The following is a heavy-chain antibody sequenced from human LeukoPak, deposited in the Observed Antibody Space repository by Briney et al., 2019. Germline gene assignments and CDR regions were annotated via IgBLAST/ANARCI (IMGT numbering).Heavy chain of an antibody. CDR3: ARGSSGMRFDY. CDR2: IYHSGST. CDR1: GGSISSGGYS. V-gene: IGHV4-30-2*01. J-gene: IGHJ4*02. Sequence: SETLSLTCAVSGGSISSGGYSWSWIRQPPGKGLEWIGYIYHSGSTYYNPSLKSRVTISVDRSKNQFSLKLSSVTAADTAVYYCARGSSGMRFDYWGQGTLVTVSS. D-gene: IGHD2-8*01.